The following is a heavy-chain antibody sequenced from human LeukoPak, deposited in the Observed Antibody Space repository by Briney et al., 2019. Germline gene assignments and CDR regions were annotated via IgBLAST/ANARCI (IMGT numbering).Heavy chain of an antibody. V-gene: IGHV3-11*01. J-gene: IGHJ4*02. Sequence: PGGSLRLSCATTGFSFSDYYMTWIRQSPGKGLEWIAYISDSGATVNYADSVKGRFTISRDNGRDSVFLQMDSLRAEDTAVYYCARGECPNGECYRRSGFYLDFWGQGSLVAVSS. CDR1: GFSFSDYY. CDR3: ARGECPNGECYRRSGFYLDF. CDR2: ISDSGATV. D-gene: IGHD2-8*01.